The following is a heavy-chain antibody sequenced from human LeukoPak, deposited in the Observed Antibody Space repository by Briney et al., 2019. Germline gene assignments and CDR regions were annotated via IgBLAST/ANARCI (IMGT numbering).Heavy chain of an antibody. D-gene: IGHD6-19*01. CDR3: ATELGVAGTFDF. CDR1: TDSFSMTA. V-gene: IGHV1-69*01. J-gene: IGHJ4*02. CDR2: IIPRFASP. Sequence: SVKVSCKASTDSFSMTAFSWVRQAPGRGLEWMGGIIPRFASPSFPQKFQDRITISADESMNTVYVELTNLTSADTAMYFCATELGVAGTFDFWGQGTLVTVSS.